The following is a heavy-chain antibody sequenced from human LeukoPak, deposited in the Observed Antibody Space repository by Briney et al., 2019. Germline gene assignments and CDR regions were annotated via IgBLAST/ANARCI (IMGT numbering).Heavy chain of an antibody. CDR1: GFTFSSYR. Sequence: GGSLRLSCAASGFTFSSYRMYWVRQAPGKGLVWVSSISISGSYTYTADSVKGRFTISTDTATKTQYLQMSSLRAEDTAVYYCAGGYRYGYNYYYYMAVWGKGKTVMVSS. D-gene: IGHD5-18*01. CDR2: ISISGSYT. J-gene: IGHJ6*03. V-gene: IGHV3-21*01. CDR3: AGGYRYGYNYYYYMAV.